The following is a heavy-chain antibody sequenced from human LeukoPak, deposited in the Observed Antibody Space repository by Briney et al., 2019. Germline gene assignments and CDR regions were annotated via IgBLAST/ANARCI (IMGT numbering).Heavy chain of an antibody. D-gene: IGHD6-19*01. CDR2: ISGSGGST. J-gene: IGHJ4*02. V-gene: IGHV3-23*01. Sequence: GGSLRLSCAASGFTFSSYAMSWVRQAPGKGLEWVSAISGSGGSTYYADSVKGRFTISRDNSKNTLYLQMNSLRAEDTAVYYCAKQRIGYSSGWYWVYWGQGTLVTVSS. CDR3: AKQRIGYSSGWYWVY. CDR1: GFTFSSYA.